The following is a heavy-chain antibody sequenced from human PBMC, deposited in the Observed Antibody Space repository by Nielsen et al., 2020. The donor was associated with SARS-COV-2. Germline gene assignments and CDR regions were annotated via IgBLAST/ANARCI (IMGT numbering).Heavy chain of an antibody. CDR1: GFTFDDYA. D-gene: IGHD3-9*01. CDR3: ASAYYDILTGWGMDV. V-gene: IGHV3-9*01. J-gene: IGHJ6*02. Sequence: SLKISCAASGFTFDDYAMHWVRQAPGKGLEWVSGISWNSGSIGYADSVKGRFTISRDNAKNSLYLQMNSLRAEDTALYYCASAYYDILTGWGMDVWGQRTTVTVSS. CDR2: ISWNSGSI.